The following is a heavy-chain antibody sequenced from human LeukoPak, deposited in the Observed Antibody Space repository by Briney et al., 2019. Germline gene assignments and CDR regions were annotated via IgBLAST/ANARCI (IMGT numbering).Heavy chain of an antibody. V-gene: IGHV3-21*01. J-gene: IGHJ4*02. CDR1: GFTVSSSY. Sequence: GGSLRLSCAASGFTVSSSYMSWVRQAPGKGLEWVSSISSSSSYIYYADSVKGRFTISRDNAKNLLYLQMDSLRVEDTAIYYCARDPRTVRIWGQGTLVTVSS. CDR3: ARDPRTVRI. CDR2: ISSSSSYI. D-gene: IGHD1-1*01.